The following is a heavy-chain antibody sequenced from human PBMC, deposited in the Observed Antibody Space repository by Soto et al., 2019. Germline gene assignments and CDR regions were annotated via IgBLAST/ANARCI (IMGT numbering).Heavy chain of an antibody. V-gene: IGHV3-23*01. CDR3: AKIICTTNCYDY. CDR2: INGGGGTT. J-gene: IGHJ4*02. D-gene: IGHD2-2*01. Sequence: GGSLRLSCTASGFTFSSYAMSWVRQAPGKGLEWVSSINGGGGTTNYADSVKGRFIISRDNSKNTMYLQMNSLRAEDTALYFCAKIICTTNCYDYWGQGTLVTVSS. CDR1: GFTFSSYA.